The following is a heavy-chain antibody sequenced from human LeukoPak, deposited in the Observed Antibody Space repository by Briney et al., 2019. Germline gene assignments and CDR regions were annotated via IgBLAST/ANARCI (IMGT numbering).Heavy chain of an antibody. J-gene: IGHJ4*02. CDR1: GGSISSGGYY. Sequence: SETLSLTCTVSGGSISSGGYYWSWIRQHPGKGLEWIGYIYYSGSTYYNPSLKSRVTISVDTSKNQFSLKLGSVTAADTAVYYCAREIAAMGNFDYWGQGTLVTVSS. V-gene: IGHV4-31*03. CDR2: IYYSGST. D-gene: IGHD5-18*01. CDR3: AREIAAMGNFDY.